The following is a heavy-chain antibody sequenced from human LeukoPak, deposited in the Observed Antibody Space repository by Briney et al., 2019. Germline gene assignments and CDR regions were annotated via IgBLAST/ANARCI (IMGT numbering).Heavy chain of an antibody. CDR1: GFTFSSYS. CDR2: ISSSSSSYI. CDR3: ARDADYYGSFDY. Sequence: GGSLRLSCAASGFTFSSYSMNWVRQAPGKGLEWVSSISSSSSSYIYYADSVKGRFTISRDNAKNSLYLQMNSLRAEDTAVYYCARDADYYGSFDYWGQGTLVTVSS. V-gene: IGHV3-21*01. D-gene: IGHD3-10*01. J-gene: IGHJ4*02.